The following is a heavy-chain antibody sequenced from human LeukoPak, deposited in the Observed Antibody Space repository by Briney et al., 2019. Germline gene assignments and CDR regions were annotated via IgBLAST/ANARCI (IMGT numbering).Heavy chain of an antibody. CDR3: AITPTTVTTRGAFYI. D-gene: IGHD4-17*01. CDR2: INHSCST. CDR1: GGSFSGYY. Sequence: SETLSFTCAVYGGSFSGYYWSWIRQPPGKGLEWIGEINHSCSTNYNPSLKIRVTISVDTSKNHFSLKLSSVTAADTAVYYCAITPTTVTTRGAFYIWGQGTIVTVSS. V-gene: IGHV4-34*01. J-gene: IGHJ3*02.